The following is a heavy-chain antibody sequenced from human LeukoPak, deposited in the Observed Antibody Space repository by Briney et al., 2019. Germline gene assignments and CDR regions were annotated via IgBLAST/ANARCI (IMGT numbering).Heavy chain of an antibody. CDR1: GGSMRSYY. J-gene: IGHJ4*02. V-gene: IGHV4-59*08. CDR3: ARQVGAMRFDY. CDR2: IYDSGNT. Sequence: SETLSLTCVVSGGSMRSYYWAWIRQPPGKGLEYIGYIYDSGNTNYNPSLKSRVTISVDTSKNQFSLNLTSVTAADMAVYFCARQVGAMRFDYWGQGILVTVPS. D-gene: IGHD1-26*01.